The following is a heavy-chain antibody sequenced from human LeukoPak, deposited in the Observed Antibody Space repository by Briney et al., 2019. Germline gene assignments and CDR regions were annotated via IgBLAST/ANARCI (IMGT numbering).Heavy chain of an antibody. V-gene: IGHV3-74*01. Sequence: GGSLRLSCAASGFIFSSKWIHWVRQAPGRGLEWVSRIDNGGSYTSYADSVKGRFTISRDNAKNTLYLQMNSLRAEDTAVYYCARDLPISDSSGYYLDYWGQGTVVTVSS. J-gene: IGHJ4*02. D-gene: IGHD3-22*01. CDR1: GFIFSSKW. CDR3: ARDLPISDSSGYYLDY. CDR2: IDNGGSYT.